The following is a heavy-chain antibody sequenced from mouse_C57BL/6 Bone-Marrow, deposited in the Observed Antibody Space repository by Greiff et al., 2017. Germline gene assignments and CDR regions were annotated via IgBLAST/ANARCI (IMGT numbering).Heavy chain of an antibody. CDR3: ARHEVRRKFAY. Sequence: EVQLVESGGDLVKPGGSLKLSCAASGFTFSSYGMSWVRQTPDKRLEWVATISSGGSYTYYPDSVKGRFTISRDNAKNTLYLQMSSLKSEDTAMYYCARHEVRRKFAYWGQGTLVTVSA. CDR1: GFTFSSYG. V-gene: IGHV5-6*01. CDR2: ISSGGSYT. J-gene: IGHJ3*01.